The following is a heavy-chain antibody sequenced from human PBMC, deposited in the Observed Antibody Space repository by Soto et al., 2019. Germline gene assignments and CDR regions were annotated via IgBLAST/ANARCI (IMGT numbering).Heavy chain of an antibody. CDR1: GYSFTSYW. D-gene: IGHD5-12*01. Sequence: ESLKISCKGSGYSFTSYWIGWVRQMPGKGLEWMGIIYPGDSDTRYSPSFQGQVTISADKSISTAYLQWSSLEASDTAMYYCARLGDGYNFYYGMDVWGQGTTVTVYS. J-gene: IGHJ6*02. CDR2: IYPGDSDT. CDR3: ARLGDGYNFYYGMDV. V-gene: IGHV5-51*01.